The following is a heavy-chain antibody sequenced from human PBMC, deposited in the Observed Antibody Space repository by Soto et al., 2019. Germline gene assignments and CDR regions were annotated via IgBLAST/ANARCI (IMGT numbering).Heavy chain of an antibody. CDR3: SRDPRLADY. CDR2: ISGGGDII. D-gene: IGHD6-25*01. CDR1: GFTFSDHY. J-gene: IGHJ4*02. V-gene: IGHV3-11*01. Sequence: QVQLVESGGGLVKPGGSLRLSCEASGFTFSDHYMTWIRQAPGKGPEWLSYISGGGDIISYADSVKGRFIISRDNAEKSVYLQMNSLTVEDTAVSYCSRDPRLADYWGQGTLVTVSS.